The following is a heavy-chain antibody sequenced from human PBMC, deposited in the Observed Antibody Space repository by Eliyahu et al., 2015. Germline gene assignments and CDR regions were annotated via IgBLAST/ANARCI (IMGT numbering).Heavy chain of an antibody. D-gene: IGHD3-22*01. V-gene: IGHV1-2*02. CDR1: GYTGYX. CDR3: ARGQWGXYYDISGYPDY. Sequence: QVQLVQSGAEVKKPGASVXVSCEASGYTGYXIHWVRQAXGQGLEWMGWVNLNSGGTKYAQKFQDRVTMTRDTSISTAYMELSRLRPDDTAVYYCARGQWGXYYDISGYPDYWGQGTLVTVSS. CDR2: VNLNSGGT. J-gene: IGHJ4*02.